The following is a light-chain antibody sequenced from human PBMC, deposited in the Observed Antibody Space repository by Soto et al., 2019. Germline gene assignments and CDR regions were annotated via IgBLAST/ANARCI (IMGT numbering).Light chain of an antibody. V-gene: IGKV3-20*01. CDR1: QSVSGSY. CDR2: DAS. CDR3: QHFHNWPPWT. Sequence: EIVLTQSPGTLSLSPGERATLSCRARQSVSGSYLAWYQQKPGQSPRLLIYDASSRATGIPDRFSGSGSGTDFTLTISRLEPEDFAVYYCQHFHNWPPWTFGQGTRVEIK. J-gene: IGKJ1*01.